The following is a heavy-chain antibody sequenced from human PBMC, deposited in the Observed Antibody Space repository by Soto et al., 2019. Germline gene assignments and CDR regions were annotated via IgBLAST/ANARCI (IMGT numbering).Heavy chain of an antibody. CDR2: ISAYDGSI. V-gene: IGHV1-18*04. J-gene: IGHJ4*02. CDR3: AIDPASTFSTSSFDL. CDR1: GYTFTTYV. D-gene: IGHD6-6*01. Sequence: QIQLVQSGPEVKKPGASVRVSCKASGYTFTTYVITWVRQAPGQGLEWMGWISAYDGSINYAHNLQGRVSMTTDSSTSTAYMDLRSLRSADKAVYYCAIDPASTFSTSSFDLWGQGNLVTVSS.